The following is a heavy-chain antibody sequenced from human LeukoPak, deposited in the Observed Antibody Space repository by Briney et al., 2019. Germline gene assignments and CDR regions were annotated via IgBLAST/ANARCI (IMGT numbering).Heavy chain of an antibody. V-gene: IGHV4-39*01. CDR1: GGSISSSSYY. D-gene: IGHD4-11*01. Sequence: SETLSLTCTVSGGSISSSSYYWGWIRQPPGKGLEWIGTIYYSGSTYYNPSLKSRVTISVDTSKNQFSLKLSSVTAADTAVYYCASRYDFSNYIDYWGQGTLVTVSS. CDR2: IYYSGST. J-gene: IGHJ4*02. CDR3: ASRYDFSNYIDY.